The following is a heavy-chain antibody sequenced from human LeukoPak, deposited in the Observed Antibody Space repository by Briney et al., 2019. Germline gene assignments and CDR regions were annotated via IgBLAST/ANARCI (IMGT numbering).Heavy chain of an antibody. V-gene: IGHV3-74*01. CDR1: GFNFASNW. CDR2: INSDGSGT. D-gene: IGHD2-2*01. J-gene: IGHJ4*02. CDR3: ARICSSTDCLIPD. Sequence: GGSLRLSCAASGFNFASNWMHWVRQTPGKGLMWVSRINSDGSGTNYADFVKGRFTISRDNAKNTVYLQINSLRDEDTAVYYCARICSSTDCLIPDWGQGTLVTVSS.